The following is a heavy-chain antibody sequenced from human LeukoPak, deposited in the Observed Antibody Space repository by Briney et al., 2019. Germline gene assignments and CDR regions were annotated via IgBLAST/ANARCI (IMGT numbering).Heavy chain of an antibody. CDR3: VRVQLLADDIFDL. J-gene: IGHJ3*01. CDR1: DFIFSNYW. V-gene: IGHV3-74*01. D-gene: IGHD6-19*01. Sequence: GGSLRLSCAASDFIFSNYWMHRVRQPPGKGLVWVSRIDTDGSITSYADSVKGRFTISRDNAKNTLYLQMNSLRAEDTAVYFCVRVQLLADDIFDLWGQGTMVTVSS. CDR2: IDTDGSIT.